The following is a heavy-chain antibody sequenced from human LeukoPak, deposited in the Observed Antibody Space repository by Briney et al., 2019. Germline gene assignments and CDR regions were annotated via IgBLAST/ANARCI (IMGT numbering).Heavy chain of an antibody. D-gene: IGHD3-3*01. V-gene: IGHV3-23*01. Sequence: GGSLRLSCAGSGFTFSSYVMIWVRQPPGQGLEWVSGISAGGGGHTYYADSVKGRFTISRDNSKNTLYLQMNSLRAEDTAVYYCARSLVYWGQGTLVTVSS. CDR2: ISAGGGGHT. J-gene: IGHJ4*02. CDR3: ARSLVY. CDR1: GFTFSSYV.